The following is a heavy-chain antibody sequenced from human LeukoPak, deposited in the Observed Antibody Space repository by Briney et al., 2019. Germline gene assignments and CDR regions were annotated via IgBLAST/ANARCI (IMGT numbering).Heavy chain of an antibody. D-gene: IGHD4-17*01. Sequence: GGSLRLSCAVSGLTLSSYWMSWVRQAPGKGLEWVANIKQDGSEKYYVDSVKGRFTISRDNAKNSLYLQMNSLRAEDTAVYYCARLAVTTEYFQHWGQGTLVTVSS. CDR1: GLTLSSYW. V-gene: IGHV3-7*01. J-gene: IGHJ1*01. CDR3: ARLAVTTEYFQH. CDR2: IKQDGSEK.